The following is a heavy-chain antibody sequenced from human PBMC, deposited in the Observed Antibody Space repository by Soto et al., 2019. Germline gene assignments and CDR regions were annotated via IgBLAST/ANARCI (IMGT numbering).Heavy chain of an antibody. Sequence: GGSLRLSCAASGFTFSSYAMSWVRQAPGKGLEWVSAISGSGGSTYYADSVKGRFTISRDNSKNTLYLQMNSLRAEDTAVYYCAKDDRDRYYYYYGMDVWGQGTTVTVSS. CDR3: AKDDRDRYYYYYGMDV. J-gene: IGHJ6*02. V-gene: IGHV3-23*01. CDR1: GFTFSSYA. CDR2: ISGSGGST. D-gene: IGHD1-20*01.